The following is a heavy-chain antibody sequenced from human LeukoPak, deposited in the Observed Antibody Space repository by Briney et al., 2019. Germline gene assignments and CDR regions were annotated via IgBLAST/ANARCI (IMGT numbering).Heavy chain of an antibody. CDR3: AAGYYDMSGYPFDF. J-gene: IGHJ4*02. CDR1: GFPLKSYW. V-gene: IGHV3-74*01. Sequence: PGGSLRLSCAASGFPLKSYWMHWVRQVPGRGLVWVSRIDTVATSPNYAGSVKGRFTISRDNAKNTLYLEMNGLRAEDTAVYYCAAGYYDMSGYPFDFWGQGTLVTVSS. D-gene: IGHD3-22*01. CDR2: IDTVATSP.